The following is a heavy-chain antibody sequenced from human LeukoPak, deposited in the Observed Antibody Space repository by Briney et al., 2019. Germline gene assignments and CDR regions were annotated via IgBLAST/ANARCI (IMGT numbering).Heavy chain of an antibody. V-gene: IGHV4-4*02. CDR3: ARRPYYYGSGSGGWFDP. Sequence: SETLSLTCAVSGGSISSSNWWSWVRQPPGKGLEWIGEIYHSGRTNYNPSLKSRGTISVDKSKNQFSLKLSSVTAADTAVYYCARRPYYYGSGSGGWFDPWGQGTLVTVSS. J-gene: IGHJ5*02. D-gene: IGHD3-10*01. CDR2: IYHSGRT. CDR1: GGSISSSNW.